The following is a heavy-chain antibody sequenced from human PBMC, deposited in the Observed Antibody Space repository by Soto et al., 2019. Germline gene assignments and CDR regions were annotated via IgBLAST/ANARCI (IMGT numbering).Heavy chain of an antibody. CDR2: MSTSGTTI. CDR1: GFTFSDSY. J-gene: IGHJ5*02. V-gene: IGHV3-11*01. Sequence: QVQLVESGGGLVKPGGSLRLSCAASGFTFSDSYMNWIRQAPGKGLEWVSHMSTSGTTIYYADSVKGRFTISRDNAKNSLYLQMNRLRAEDTAVCYCARDQSAPGGWFDPWGQGTLVTVSS. CDR3: ARDQSAPGGWFDP. D-gene: IGHD3-10*01.